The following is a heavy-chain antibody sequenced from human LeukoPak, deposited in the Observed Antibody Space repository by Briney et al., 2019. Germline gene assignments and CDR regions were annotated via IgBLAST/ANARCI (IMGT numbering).Heavy chain of an antibody. CDR1: GYPFTGYY. V-gene: IGHV1-2*02. J-gene: IGHJ4*02. Sequence: ASVKVSCKASGYPFTGYYLHWVRQAPGQGLEWMGWINHNSGFTNYAQKFQGRVTMTRDTSISRAYMQLSRLRSDDTAVYYCARLADCSSSSCRSFDYWGQGTLVTVSS. CDR2: INHNSGFT. CDR3: ARLADCSSSSCRSFDY. D-gene: IGHD2-2*01.